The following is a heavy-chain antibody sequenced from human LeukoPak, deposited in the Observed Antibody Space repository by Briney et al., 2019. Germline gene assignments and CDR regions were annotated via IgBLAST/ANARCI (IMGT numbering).Heavy chain of an antibody. J-gene: IGHJ3*02. CDR1: GGSFSGYY. Sequence: SETLSLTCAVYGGSFSGYYWSWIRQPPGKGLEWIGVINHSGSTNYKPSLKSRVTISVDTSKNQFSLKLSSVTAADTAVYYCARHRRTAPGAAFDIWGQGTMVTVSS. CDR2: INHSGST. V-gene: IGHV4-34*01. CDR3: ARHRRTAPGAAFDI. D-gene: IGHD1-26*01.